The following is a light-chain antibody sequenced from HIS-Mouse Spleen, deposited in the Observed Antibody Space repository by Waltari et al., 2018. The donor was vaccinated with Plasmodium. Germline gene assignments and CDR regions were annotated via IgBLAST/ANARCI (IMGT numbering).Light chain of an antibody. CDR1: ALQKKY. J-gene: IGLJ3*02. CDR2: EDS. V-gene: IGLV3-10*01. Sequence: SYELTQPPSVSVSPGQTARTTCSGDALQKKYAYWYQQKSGQAPVLVIYEDSKPPSGIPERFSGSSSGTMATLTISGAQVEDEADYYCYSTDSSGNHRVFGGGTKLTVL. CDR3: YSTDSSGNHRV.